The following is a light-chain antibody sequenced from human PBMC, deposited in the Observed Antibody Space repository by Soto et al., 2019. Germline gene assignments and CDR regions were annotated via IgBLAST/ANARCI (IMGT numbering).Light chain of an antibody. CDR2: GAS. Sequence: ENVLTQSPGTLSLSPGERVTHSCRASQSVSSNYLAWYQQKPGQAPRLLIYGASVRATGIPDRFSGCGSGTDFTLTISRLEPEDFAVYYCQQYGSSPYTFGQGTKLEIK. CDR1: QSVSSNY. V-gene: IGKV3-20*01. CDR3: QQYGSSPYT. J-gene: IGKJ2*01.